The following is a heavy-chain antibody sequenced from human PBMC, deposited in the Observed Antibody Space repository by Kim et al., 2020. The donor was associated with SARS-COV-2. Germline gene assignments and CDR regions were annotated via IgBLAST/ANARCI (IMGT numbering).Heavy chain of an antibody. CDR3: ATDEGSGWYAGFDY. Sequence: AQKFQGRVTMTEDTSTDTAYMELSSLRSEDTAVYDCATDEGSGWYAGFDYWGQGTLVTVSS. J-gene: IGHJ4*02. V-gene: IGHV1-24*01. D-gene: IGHD6-19*01.